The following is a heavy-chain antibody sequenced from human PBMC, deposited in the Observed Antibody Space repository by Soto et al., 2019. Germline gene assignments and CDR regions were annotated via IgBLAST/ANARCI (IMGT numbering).Heavy chain of an antibody. V-gene: IGHV4-59*08. Sequence: QVLLQESGPGLVTPSETLSLTCTVSGGSITNYYWSWIRQPPGTGLEWIGYIYYTRGTYYNPSLNSRVTISVYTSKNQFSPNLGSVTPATTAPFFFARHRGGGSSSNFDLWGQGTLVTVSS. CDR2: IYYTRGT. CDR3: ARHRGGGSSSNFDL. CDR1: GGSITNYY. D-gene: IGHD6-6*01. J-gene: IGHJ4*02.